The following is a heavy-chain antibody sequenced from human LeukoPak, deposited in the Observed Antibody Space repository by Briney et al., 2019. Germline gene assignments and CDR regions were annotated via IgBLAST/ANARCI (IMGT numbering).Heavy chain of an antibody. D-gene: IGHD4-17*01. CDR2: ISGSSNSI. V-gene: IGHV3-21*01. Sequence: PGGSLRLSCAASGFTFSTYTMNWVRQAPGKGLEWVSSISGSSNSIYYTDSVKGRFTISRDHARNSLYLQMNSLSAEDTAVYYCARDLYGDFSFDYWGQGTLVTVSS. J-gene: IGHJ4*02. CDR1: GFTFSTYT. CDR3: ARDLYGDFSFDY.